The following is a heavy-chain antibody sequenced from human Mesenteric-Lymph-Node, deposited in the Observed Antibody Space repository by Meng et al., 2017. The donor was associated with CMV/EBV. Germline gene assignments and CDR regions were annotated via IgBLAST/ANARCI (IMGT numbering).Heavy chain of an antibody. CDR3: AKEQQQLSYMDV. V-gene: IGHV3-33*03. CDR2: IWYDGSNK. CDR1: GFTFSSYR. Sequence: GESLKISCAASGFTFSSYRMHWVRQAPGKGLEWVAVIWYDGSNKYYIDSVKGRFTISRDNAKNSLYLQMNSLRAEDTALYYCAKEQQQLSYMDVWGQGTTVTVSS. J-gene: IGHJ6*02. D-gene: IGHD6-13*01.